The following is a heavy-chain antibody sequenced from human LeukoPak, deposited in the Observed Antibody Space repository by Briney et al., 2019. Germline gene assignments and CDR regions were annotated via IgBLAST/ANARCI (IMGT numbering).Heavy chain of an antibody. D-gene: IGHD2-2*01. CDR2: INHSGST. J-gene: IGHJ3*02. CDR1: GGSFSGYY. V-gene: IGHV4-34*01. CDR3: ARGIGYCSSTSCYLGAFDI. Sequence: SETLSPTCAVYGGSFSGYYWSWIRQPPGKGLEWIGEINHSGSTNYNPSLKSRVTISVDTSKNQFSLKLSSVTAADTAVYYCARGIGYCSSTSCYLGAFDIWGQGTMVTVSS.